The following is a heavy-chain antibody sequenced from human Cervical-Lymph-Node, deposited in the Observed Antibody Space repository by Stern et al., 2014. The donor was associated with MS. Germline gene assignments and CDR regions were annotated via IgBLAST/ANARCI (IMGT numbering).Heavy chain of an antibody. V-gene: IGHV7-4-1*02. CDR2: INTNCGIS. D-gene: IGHD5-18*01. J-gene: IGHJ4*02. CDR1: GYTLTNYP. CDR3: ARDFVDTAMITRSDYLDS. Sequence: QVQLVQSGSELKEPGASVEVSCKASGYTLTNYPMNWVRQAPGQGLEWMGWINTNCGISTYAQGFTARFVFSLAPSVSTAYLHISSLKAEDTAVYYCARDFVDTAMITRSDYLDSWGQGTLVTVSS.